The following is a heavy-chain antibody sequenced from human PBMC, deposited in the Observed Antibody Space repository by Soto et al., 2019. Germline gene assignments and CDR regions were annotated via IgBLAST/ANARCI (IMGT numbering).Heavy chain of an antibody. J-gene: IGHJ4*02. CDR1: GYTFTSYG. CDR3: ASYYGDVSRSGGPFDY. Sequence: ASVKVSCKASGYTFTSYGISWVRQAPGQGLEWMGWTSAYNGNTNYAQKIQGRVTMTTDTSTSTAYMELRSLRSDDTAVYYCASYYGDVSRSGGPFDYWGQGTLVTVSS. CDR2: TSAYNGNT. D-gene: IGHD4-17*01. V-gene: IGHV1-18*01.